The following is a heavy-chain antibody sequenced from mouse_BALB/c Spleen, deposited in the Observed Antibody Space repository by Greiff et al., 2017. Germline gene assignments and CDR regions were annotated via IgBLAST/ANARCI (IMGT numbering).Heavy chain of an antibody. Sequence: EVMLVESGGGLVKPGGSLKLSCAASGFTFSDYYMYWVRQTPEKRLEWVATISDGGSYTYYPDSVKGRFTISRDNAKNNLYLQMSSLKSEDTAMYYCARDPYGSRDWYFDVWGAGTTVTVSS. V-gene: IGHV5-4*02. CDR1: GFTFSDYY. D-gene: IGHD1-1*01. J-gene: IGHJ1*01. CDR2: ISDGGSYT. CDR3: ARDPYGSRDWYFDV.